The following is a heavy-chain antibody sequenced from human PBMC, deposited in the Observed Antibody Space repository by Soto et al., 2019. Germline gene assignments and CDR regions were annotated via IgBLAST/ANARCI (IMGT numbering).Heavy chain of an antibody. D-gene: IGHD3-3*01. Sequence: PEELPLTYTVSGGTLSSYSWSWIRQPPGKGLEWIGYIYYSGSTNYNPSLKSRVTISVDTSKNQFSLKLSSVTAADTAVYYCARGTWYYDFWSGYFIRYYYYGMDVWCQGTTV. V-gene: IGHV4-59*01. CDR3: ARGTWYYDFWSGYFIRYYYYGMDV. CDR2: IYYSGST. CDR1: GGTLSSYS. J-gene: IGHJ6*02.